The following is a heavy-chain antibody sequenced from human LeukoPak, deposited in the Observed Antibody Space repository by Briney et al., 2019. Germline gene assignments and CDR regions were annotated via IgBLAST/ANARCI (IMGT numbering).Heavy chain of an antibody. CDR3: SRETPDRHDKIEN. CDR1: GFTVSSNT. J-gene: IGHJ1*01. V-gene: IGHV3-53*01. Sequence: PGGSLRLSCAASGFTVSSNTVIWVRQAPGKGLEWVSVLQRDGTTYYKDSVEGRFTISRDNSKNTIYLQMNSLRDGDTAVYHCSRETPDRHDKIENWGQGTLVTVSS. D-gene: IGHD3-22*01. CDR2: LQRDGTT.